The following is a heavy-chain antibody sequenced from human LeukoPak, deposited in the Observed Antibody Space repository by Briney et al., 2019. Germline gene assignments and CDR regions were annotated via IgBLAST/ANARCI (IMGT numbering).Heavy chain of an antibody. D-gene: IGHD3-10*01. CDR3: PSYQYGSGSWN. V-gene: IGHV3-23*01. Sequence: PGGPLRLSCAASGFTFSSYGMSWVRQAPGKGLEWVSFISGSGGNTYYADSVKGRFTISRDNSKNTLFLQVNSLRGEDTAVYYCPSYQYGSGSWNWGQGTLVTVSS. J-gene: IGHJ4*02. CDR1: GFTFSSYG. CDR2: ISGSGGNT.